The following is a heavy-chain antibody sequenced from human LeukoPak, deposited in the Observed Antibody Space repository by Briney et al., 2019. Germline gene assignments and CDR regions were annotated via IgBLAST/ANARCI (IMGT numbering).Heavy chain of an antibody. Sequence: AGGSLRLSCAASGFTFSSYAMTWVRQAPGKGLEWVSSITGSGENTYYADSVKGRFTISRDNPKNTLYLQMNSLRSEDTALYYCAKDFIGIKPDSFDIWGQGTLVTVSS. CDR2: ITGSGENT. CDR3: AKDFIGIKPDSFDI. J-gene: IGHJ3*02. V-gene: IGHV3-23*01. D-gene: IGHD3-22*01. CDR1: GFTFSSYA.